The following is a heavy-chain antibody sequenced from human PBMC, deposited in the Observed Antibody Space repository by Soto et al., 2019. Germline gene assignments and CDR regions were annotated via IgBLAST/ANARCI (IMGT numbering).Heavy chain of an antibody. V-gene: IGHV2-5*02. D-gene: IGHD3-3*01. J-gene: IGHJ4*02. CDR2: IHWDDDK. CDR3: ANITYYNFWSGYPAFDY. Sequence: QITLKESGPTLVKPTQTLTLTCTFSGFSLSTSGVGVGWIRQPPGKALECLAFIHWDDDKRYSPSMKSRLTITKDTSKNQVVLTMTNMDPVDTATYYCANITYYNFWSGYPAFDYWGQGTLVTVSS. CDR1: GFSLSTSGVG.